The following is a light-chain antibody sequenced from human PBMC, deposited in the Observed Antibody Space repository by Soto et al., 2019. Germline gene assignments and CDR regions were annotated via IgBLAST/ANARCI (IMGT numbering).Light chain of an antibody. Sequence: DIQMTQSPSTLSASVGDRVTITCRASQSISSWLAWYQQKPGKAPKLLIYAASSLESGVPSRFSGSRSGTDFTRTISSLQPDDFATYYCQHYNSNPWTFGQGTKVEVK. CDR2: AAS. CDR3: QHYNSNPWT. J-gene: IGKJ1*01. CDR1: QSISSW. V-gene: IGKV1-5*01.